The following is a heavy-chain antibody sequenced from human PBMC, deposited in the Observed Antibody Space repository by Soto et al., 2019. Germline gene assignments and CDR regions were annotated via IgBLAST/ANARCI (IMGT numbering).Heavy chain of an antibody. Sequence: GESLKISCKASGYSFSTYWIAWVRQRPGKGLDWMGIIYPGDSDTRYSPSFQGQVTISVDNSIDTAYLEWTTLRASDSAMYYCAGHPLATQPGDYWGQGTRVTVSS. CDR2: IYPGDSDT. V-gene: IGHV5-51*01. CDR3: AGHPLATQPGDY. J-gene: IGHJ4*02. CDR1: GYSFSTYW. D-gene: IGHD5-12*01.